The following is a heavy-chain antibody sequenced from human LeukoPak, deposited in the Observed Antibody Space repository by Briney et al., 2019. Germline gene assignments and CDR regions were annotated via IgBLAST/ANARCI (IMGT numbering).Heavy chain of an antibody. J-gene: IGHJ4*02. CDR1: GFTFSSYA. Sequence: GGSLRLSCAASGFTFSSYAMSWVRQAPGKGREGGSAISGSGGSTYYADSVKGRFTISRDNSKNTLYLQMNSLRAEDTAVYYCAKDGSLGIFGVVIDYWGQGTLVTVSS. V-gene: IGHV3-23*01. CDR2: ISGSGGST. CDR3: AKDGSLGIFGVVIDY. D-gene: IGHD3-3*01.